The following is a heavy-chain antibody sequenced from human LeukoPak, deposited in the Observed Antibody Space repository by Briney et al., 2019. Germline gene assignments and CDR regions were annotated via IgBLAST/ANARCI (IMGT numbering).Heavy chain of an antibody. V-gene: IGHV1-18*01. D-gene: IGHD1-1*01. CDR2: ISTYNGNT. Sequence: ASVKVSCKALGYTFSSYTMSWVRQAPGQGLEWMGWISTYNGNTNYAQKFQGRVTMTIDTSTSTVYMELGSLTSDDTAVYYCARDKVHVEYYFEFWGKGTLVTVSS. CDR3: ARDKVHVEYYFEF. J-gene: IGHJ4*01. CDR1: GYTFSSYT.